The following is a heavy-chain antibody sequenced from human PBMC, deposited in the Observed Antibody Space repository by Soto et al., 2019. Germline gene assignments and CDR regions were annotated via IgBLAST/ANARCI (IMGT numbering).Heavy chain of an antibody. D-gene: IGHD3-22*01. CDR2: IYPGDSDT. CDR3: ARPDYYDSSGYYPDEAFDI. V-gene: IGHV5-51*01. J-gene: IGHJ3*02. Sequence: PWEPQKISCKGAGYNCVNYWSRRVRQMPGKGLEWMGIIYPGDSDTRYSPSFQGQVTISADKSISTAYLQWSSLKASDTAMYYCARPDYYDSSGYYPDEAFDIWGQGTMVTVSS. CDR1: GYNCVNYW.